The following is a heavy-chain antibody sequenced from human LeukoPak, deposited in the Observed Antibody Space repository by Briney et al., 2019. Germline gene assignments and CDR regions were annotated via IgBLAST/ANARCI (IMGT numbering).Heavy chain of an antibody. D-gene: IGHD3-22*01. CDR3: ARIHSLYYYDSSGYGAFDI. CDR1: GFTFSSYG. J-gene: IGHJ3*02. CDR2: IWNDGSNK. Sequence: GGSLRLSCAASGFTFSSYGMHWVRQAPGKGLEWVAVIWNDGSNKYYADSVKGRFTISRDNSKNTLYLQMNSLRAEDTAVYYCARIHSLYYYDSSGYGAFDIWGRGTMVTVSS. V-gene: IGHV3-33*01.